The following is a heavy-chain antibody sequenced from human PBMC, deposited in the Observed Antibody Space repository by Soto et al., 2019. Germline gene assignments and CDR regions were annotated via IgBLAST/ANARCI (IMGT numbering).Heavy chain of an antibody. CDR3: TTGQQQLVEDY. Sequence: QVQLQESGPGLVKPSQTLSLICTVSGGSISSGGSYWGWIRQPPGRGLEWIGYIRYTGSTYYNPSLKSRVTTSLDTSKNQFSLKLNSVTAADTAVYSCTTGQQQLVEDYWGQGTLVTVSS. CDR2: IRYTGST. CDR1: GGSISSGGSY. D-gene: IGHD6-13*01. V-gene: IGHV4-31*03. J-gene: IGHJ4*02.